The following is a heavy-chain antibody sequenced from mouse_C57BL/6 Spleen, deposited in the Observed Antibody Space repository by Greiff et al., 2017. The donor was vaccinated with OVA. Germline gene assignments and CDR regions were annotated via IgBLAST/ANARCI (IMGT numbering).Heavy chain of an antibody. CDR2: IHPNSGST. J-gene: IGHJ4*01. D-gene: IGHD2-4*01. Sequence: QVQLQQSGAELVKPGASVKLSCKASGYTFTSYWMHWVKQRPGQGLEWIGMIHPNSGSTNYNEKFKSKATLTVDKSSSTAYMQLSSLTSEDSAVYYCARGDYDGYYAMDYWGQGTSGTVSS. CDR1: GYTFTSYW. CDR3: ARGDYDGYYAMDY. V-gene: IGHV1-64*01.